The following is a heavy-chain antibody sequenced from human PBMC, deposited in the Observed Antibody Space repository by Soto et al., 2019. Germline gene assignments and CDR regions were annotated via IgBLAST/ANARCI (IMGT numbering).Heavy chain of an antibody. D-gene: IGHD3-9*01. Sequence: SETLSLTCTVSGGSISRYYWSWIRRPPGKGLEWIGYIYYSGSTNYSPSLKSRVSISVDTSKTQFSLKLSSVTAADTAVYYCARVYYDILTGYYFDYWGQGTLVTVSS. CDR1: GGSISRYY. CDR2: IYYSGST. J-gene: IGHJ4*02. V-gene: IGHV4-59*08. CDR3: ARVYYDILTGYYFDY.